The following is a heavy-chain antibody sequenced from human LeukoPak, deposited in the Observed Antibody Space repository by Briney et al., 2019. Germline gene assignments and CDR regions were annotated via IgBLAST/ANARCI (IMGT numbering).Heavy chain of an antibody. CDR2: ISYDGSNK. J-gene: IGHJ6*02. Sequence: PGRSLRLSCAASGFTFSSYGMHWVRQAPGKGLEWVAVISYDGSNKYYADSVKGRFTISRDNSKNTLYLQMNSRRAEDTAVYYCAKDDYSGSYYVYGMDVWGQGTTVTVSS. CDR1: GFTFSSYG. CDR3: AKDDYSGSYYVYGMDV. V-gene: IGHV3-30*18. D-gene: IGHD1-26*01.